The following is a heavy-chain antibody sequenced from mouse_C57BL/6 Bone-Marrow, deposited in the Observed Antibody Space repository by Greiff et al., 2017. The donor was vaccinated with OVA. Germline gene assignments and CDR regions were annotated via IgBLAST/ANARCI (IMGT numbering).Heavy chain of an antibody. Sequence: QVQLQQSGAELAKPGASVKLSCKASGYTFTSYWMHWVKQRPGQGLEWIGYINPSSGYTKYNQKFKDKATLTADKSYSTAYMQLISLTYDDSAVYYCARWYYAMDYWGQGTSVTVSS. CDR2: INPSSGYT. CDR1: GYTFTSYW. CDR3: ARWYYAMDY. J-gene: IGHJ4*01. V-gene: IGHV1-7*01.